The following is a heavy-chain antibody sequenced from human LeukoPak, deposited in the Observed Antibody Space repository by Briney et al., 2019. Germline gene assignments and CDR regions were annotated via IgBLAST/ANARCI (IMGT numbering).Heavy chain of an antibody. Sequence: GGSLRLSCAASGLTFSSYSMNWVRQAPGKGLEWVSSISSSSSYIYYADSVKGRFTISRDNAKNSLYLQMNSLRAEDTAVYYCAREEGLRYFDWSSRGFDYWGQGTLVTVSS. V-gene: IGHV3-21*01. D-gene: IGHD3-9*01. CDR3: AREEGLRYFDWSSRGFDY. J-gene: IGHJ4*02. CDR2: ISSSSSYI. CDR1: GLTFSSYS.